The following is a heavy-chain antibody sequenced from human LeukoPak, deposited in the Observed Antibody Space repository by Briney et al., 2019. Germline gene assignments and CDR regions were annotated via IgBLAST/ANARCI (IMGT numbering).Heavy chain of an antibody. CDR2: INPNSGGT. J-gene: IGHJ4*02. CDR1: GYTFTGYY. V-gene: IGHV1-2*02. Sequence: GASVKVSCKASGYTFTGYYMHWVRQAPGQGLEWMGWINPNSGGTNYAQKFQGRVTMTRDTSISTAYMELSRLRSDDTAVYYCARDFYDFWSGYYGLRAFRATPTDYWGQGTLVTVSS. D-gene: IGHD3-3*01. CDR3: ARDFYDFWSGYYGLRAFRATPTDY.